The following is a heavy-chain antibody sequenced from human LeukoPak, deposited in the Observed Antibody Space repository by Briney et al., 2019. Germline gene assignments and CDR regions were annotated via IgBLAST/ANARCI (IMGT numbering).Heavy chain of an antibody. J-gene: IGHJ4*02. D-gene: IGHD3-10*01. Sequence: ASVKVSCKASGYTFTSYYMHWVRQAPGQGLEWMGIINPSGGSTSCAQKFQGRVTMTRDTSTSTVYMELSSLRSEDTAVYYCARSRYRGNFDYWGQGTLVTVSS. CDR3: ARSRYRGNFDY. CDR2: INPSGGST. V-gene: IGHV1-46*01. CDR1: GYTFTSYY.